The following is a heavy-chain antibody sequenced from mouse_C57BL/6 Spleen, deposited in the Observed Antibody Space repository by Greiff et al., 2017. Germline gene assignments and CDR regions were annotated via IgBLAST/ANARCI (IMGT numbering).Heavy chain of an antibody. J-gene: IGHJ4*01. CDR2: ISYSGST. Sequence: EVQVVESGPGMVKPSQSLSLTCTVTGYSITSGYDWHWIRHFPGNKLEWMGYISYSGSTNYNPSLKSRISITHDTSKNHFFLKLNSVTTEDTATYYCARGDSNFYYYAMDYWGQGTSVTVSS. D-gene: IGHD2-5*01. CDR1: GYSITSGYD. CDR3: ARGDSNFYYYAMDY. V-gene: IGHV3-1*01.